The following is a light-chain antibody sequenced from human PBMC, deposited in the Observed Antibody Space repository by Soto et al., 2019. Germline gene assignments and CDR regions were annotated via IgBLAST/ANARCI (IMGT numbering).Light chain of an antibody. CDR1: QSVRSSH. Sequence: EIVLTQSPGTLSLSPGERATLSCRASQSVRSSHLAWYQQKPGQAPRLLIYGASSRATGIPDRFSGSGSGTDVTLTISRLESEDFAVYYCQQYDRSPLFGGGTKVEIK. CDR3: QQYDRSPL. CDR2: GAS. J-gene: IGKJ4*01. V-gene: IGKV3-20*01.